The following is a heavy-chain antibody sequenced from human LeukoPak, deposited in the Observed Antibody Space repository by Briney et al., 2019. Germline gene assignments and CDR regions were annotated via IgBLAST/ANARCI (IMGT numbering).Heavy chain of an antibody. CDR3: TRHNSGKWELKDY. Sequence: GGSLRLSCAASGFTVSSNYMSWVRQAPGKGLEWVSVIYSGGSTYYADSVKGRFTISRDNSKNTLYLQMNSLRAEDTAVYYCTRHNSGKWELKDYWGQGTLVTVSS. V-gene: IGHV3-66*04. J-gene: IGHJ4*02. CDR2: IYSGGST. CDR1: GFTVSSNY. D-gene: IGHD1-26*01.